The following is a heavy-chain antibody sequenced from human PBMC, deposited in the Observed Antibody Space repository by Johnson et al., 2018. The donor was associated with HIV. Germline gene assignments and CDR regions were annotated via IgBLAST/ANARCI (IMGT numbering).Heavy chain of an antibody. J-gene: IGHJ3*02. CDR3: AKDLFTEREDDVFDI. D-gene: IGHD1-26*01. Sequence: QVQLVESGGGVVQPGRSLRLSCAESGFTFSSYGMHWVRQAPGKGLEWVAVIWYDGSNNYYADSVKGRLTISRDNSKNTLYLQMNSLRAEDTAVYYCAKDLFTEREDDVFDIWGQGTMVTVSS. V-gene: IGHV3-33*06. CDR2: IWYDGSNN. CDR1: GFTFSSYG.